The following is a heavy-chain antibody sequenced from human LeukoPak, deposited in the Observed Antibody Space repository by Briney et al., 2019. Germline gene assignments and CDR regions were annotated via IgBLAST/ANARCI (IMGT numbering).Heavy chain of an antibody. CDR1: GYTFTRYG. CDR3: ASMATDFDY. V-gene: IGHV1-18*01. J-gene: IGHJ4*02. D-gene: IGHD5-24*01. Sequence: ASVKVSCKASGYTFTRYGISWVRQAPGQGLEWRGWISAYKGNTNYAQTLQGRVTITTDTATSTAYMELRSLRSDDTAVYYCASMATDFDYWGQGTLVTVSS. CDR2: ISAYKGNT.